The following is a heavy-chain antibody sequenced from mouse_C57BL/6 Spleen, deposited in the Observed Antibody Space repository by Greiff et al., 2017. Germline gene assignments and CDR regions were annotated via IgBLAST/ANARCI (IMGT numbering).Heavy chain of an antibody. D-gene: IGHD2-3*01. CDR1: GYAFSSYW. Sequence: VKLVESGAELVKPGASVKISCKASGYAFSSYWMNWVKQRPGKGLEWIGQIYPGDGDTNYNGKFKGKATLTADKSSSTAYMQLSSLTSEDSAVYFCARYDGYYPSFAYWGQGTLVTVSA. J-gene: IGHJ3*01. CDR3: ARYDGYYPSFAY. V-gene: IGHV1-80*01. CDR2: IYPGDGDT.